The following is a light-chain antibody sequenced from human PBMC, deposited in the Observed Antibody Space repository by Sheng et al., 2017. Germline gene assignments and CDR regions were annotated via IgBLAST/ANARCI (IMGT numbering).Light chain of an antibody. J-gene: IGKJ4*01. V-gene: IGKV3-15*01. CDR3: QQYNNWPALI. Sequence: EIVMTQSPATLSVSPGERATLSCRASQSVSSSYLAWYHQKPGQAPRLLIYGASTRATGIPARFSGSGSGTEFTLTISSLQSEDFAVYYCQQYNNWPALIFGGGTKVEIK. CDR2: GAS. CDR1: QSVSSSY.